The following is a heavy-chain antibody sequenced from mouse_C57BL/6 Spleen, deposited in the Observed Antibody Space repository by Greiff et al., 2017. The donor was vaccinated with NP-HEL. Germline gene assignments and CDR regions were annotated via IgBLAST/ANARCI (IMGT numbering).Heavy chain of an antibody. J-gene: IGHJ3*01. D-gene: IGHD2-2*01. Sequence: EVKLVESGGGLVQPGGSLKLSCAASGFTFSDYYMYWVRQTPEKRLEWVAYISNGGGSTYYPDTVKGRFTISRDNAKNTLYLQMSRLKSEDTAMYYCAGYGYERTYWGQGTLVTVSA. V-gene: IGHV5-12*01. CDR1: GFTFSDYY. CDR3: AGYGYERTY. CDR2: ISNGGGST.